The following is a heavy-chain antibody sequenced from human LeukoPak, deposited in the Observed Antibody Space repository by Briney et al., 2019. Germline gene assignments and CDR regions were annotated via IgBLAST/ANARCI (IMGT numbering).Heavy chain of an antibody. CDR2: ISFSGSN. V-gene: IGHV4-59*01. D-gene: IGHD3-10*01. J-gene: IGHJ5*02. CDR3: ARDQYHGSGTYAWFDP. CDR1: GASISNYY. Sequence: SETLSLTCTVSGASISNYYWSWIRQPPGKKLEWIAYISFSGSNNYNPSFKPRVTTSLDTSKNQFSLKLSSVTAADTAVYYCARDQYHGSGTYAWFDPWGQGTLVTVSP.